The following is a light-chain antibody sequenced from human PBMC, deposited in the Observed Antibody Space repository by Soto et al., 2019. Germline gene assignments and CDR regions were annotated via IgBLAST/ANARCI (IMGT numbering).Light chain of an antibody. CDR1: QDISNY. CDR2: AAS. V-gene: IGKV1-27*01. J-gene: IGKJ1*01. CDR3: QKYNSAPWT. Sequence: DIQMTQTPSSLSASVGDRVTITCQASQDISNYLNWYQQKPGKVPKLLIYAASTLQSGVPSRFSGSGSGTDFTLTISSLQPEDVATYYCQKYNSAPWTFGQGTKVDIK.